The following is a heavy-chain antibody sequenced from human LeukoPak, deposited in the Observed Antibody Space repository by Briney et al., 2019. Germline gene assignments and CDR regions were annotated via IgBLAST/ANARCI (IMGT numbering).Heavy chain of an antibody. CDR1: GFTFSSYA. D-gene: IGHD1-1*01. V-gene: IGHV3-23*01. Sequence: GGSLRLSCAASGFTFSSYAMSWVRQAPGKGLEWVSAISGSGGSTYYADSVKGRFTISRDNSKNTLYLQMNSLRAEDTAVYYCAKALDHSPNYYGMDVWGQGTTVTVSS. CDR3: AKALDHSPNYYGMDV. CDR2: ISGSGGST. J-gene: IGHJ6*02.